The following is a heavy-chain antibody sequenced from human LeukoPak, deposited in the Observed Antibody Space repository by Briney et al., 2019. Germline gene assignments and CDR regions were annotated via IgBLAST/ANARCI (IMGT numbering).Heavy chain of an antibody. CDR3: ASPKSIEDTGMDV. J-gene: IGHJ6*02. CDR2: IILMFDIA. V-gene: IGHV1-69*04. CDR1: GGTFSSYA. D-gene: IGHD3-22*01. Sequence: SVKVSCKASGGTFSSYAINWVRQAPGQGLEWMGRIILMFDIANHAQKFQGRVTITADKSTSTAYMELSSLRSEDTAVYYCASPKSIEDTGMDVWGQGTTVTVSS.